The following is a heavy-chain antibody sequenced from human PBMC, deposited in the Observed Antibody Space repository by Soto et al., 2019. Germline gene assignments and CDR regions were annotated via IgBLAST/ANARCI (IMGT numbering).Heavy chain of an antibody. CDR3: AKDVVVGATTGLGDYYYYYGMDV. Sequence: WWSLRLSCSASVFTFSSYGMHWFRQAPGKGLEWVAVISYDGSNKYYADSVKGRFTIPRDNSKNTLYLQMNSLRAEDTAVYYCAKDVVVGATTGLGDYYYYYGMDVWGQGTTVTVSS. CDR1: VFTFSSYG. V-gene: IGHV3-30*18. J-gene: IGHJ6*02. CDR2: ISYDGSNK. D-gene: IGHD1-26*01.